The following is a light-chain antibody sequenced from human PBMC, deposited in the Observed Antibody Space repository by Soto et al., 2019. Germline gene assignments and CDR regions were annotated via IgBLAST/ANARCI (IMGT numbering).Light chain of an antibody. Sequence: QSALTQPASVSASPGQSITISCTGGKNDIGSSDYVSWYQQHPGKAPKLIIYGVSHRPSGTSDRFSGSKSGNTASLTISGLQADDEAYYYCSSSTISNTLVFGGGTKLTVL. CDR3: SSSTISNTLV. CDR2: GVS. CDR1: KNDIGSSDY. V-gene: IGLV2-14*01. J-gene: IGLJ3*02.